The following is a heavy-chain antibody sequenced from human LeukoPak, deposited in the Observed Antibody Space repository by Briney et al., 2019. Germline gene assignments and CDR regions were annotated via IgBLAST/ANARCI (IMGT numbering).Heavy chain of an antibody. J-gene: IGHJ5*02. CDR1: GFISSDYS. V-gene: IGHV3-30*04. CDR2: TLYDGTMA. D-gene: IGHD2-15*01. Sequence: GGSLRLSCAASGFISSDYSLHWVRQAPGKGLEWVAVTLYDGTMAYYADSVKGRFTISRDNAKNSLYLQMNSLRAEDTAVYYCAKVGTDIVVVVAATEDNWFDPWGQGTLVTVSS. CDR3: AKVGTDIVVVVAATEDNWFDP.